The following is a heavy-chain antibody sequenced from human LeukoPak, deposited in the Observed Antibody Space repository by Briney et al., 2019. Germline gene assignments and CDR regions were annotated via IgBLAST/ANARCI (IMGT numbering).Heavy chain of an antibody. D-gene: IGHD3-22*01. V-gene: IGHV3-30*02. CDR1: GFIFSKYG. Sequence: GGSLRLSCVASGFIFSKYGMHWVRNARGRGLVWVAFIQYDENNKFYADSIKGRFTLSRDNSKHTLYLQMNSLRPEDTAVYYCTRGGFYDGSGYYPFDYWGQGTLVTVSS. J-gene: IGHJ4*02. CDR2: IQYDENNK. CDR3: TRGGFYDGSGYYPFDY.